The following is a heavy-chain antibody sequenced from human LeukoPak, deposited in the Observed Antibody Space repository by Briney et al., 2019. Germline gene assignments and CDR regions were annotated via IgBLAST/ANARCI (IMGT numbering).Heavy chain of an antibody. J-gene: IGHJ4*02. V-gene: IGHV3-21*01. Sequence: GGSLRLSCAASGFIFSSYSMNWVRQAPGKGLEWVSSISSSSSYIYYADSVKGRFTISRDNAKNSLYLQMNSLRAEDTAVYYCARDSSGYYDYWGQGTLVTVSS. CDR3: ARDSSGYYDY. CDR1: GFIFSSYS. CDR2: ISSSSSYI. D-gene: IGHD3-22*01.